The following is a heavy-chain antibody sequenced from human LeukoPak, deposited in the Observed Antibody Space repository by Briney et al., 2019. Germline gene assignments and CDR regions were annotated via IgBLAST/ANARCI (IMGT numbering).Heavy chain of an antibody. V-gene: IGHV3-48*03. CDR2: ISHDGSTI. D-gene: IGHD3-16*01. CDR3: ARRGIYQSAHFDF. CDR1: GFTFSNYE. J-gene: IGHJ4*02. Sequence: GGSLRLSCAASGFTFSNYEMNWVRQAPGKGLEWVSYISHDGSTIYYADSVKGRFTISRDNAKNSLYLQMNSLRADDTAVYYCARRGIYQSAHFDFWGQGTLVTVSS.